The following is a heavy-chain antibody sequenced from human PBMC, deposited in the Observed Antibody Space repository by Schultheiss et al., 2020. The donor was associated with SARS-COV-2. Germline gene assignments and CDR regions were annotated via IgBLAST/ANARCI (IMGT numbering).Heavy chain of an antibody. CDR3: AHRHYDHVWGGYRYTSDWFDS. V-gene: IGHV2-5*02. CDR1: GFSLSTSGVG. D-gene: IGHD3-16*02. J-gene: IGHJ5*01. Sequence: SGPTLVKPTQTLTLTCTFSGFSLSTSGVGVGWIRQPPGKALEWLALIYWDDDKRYSPSLKSRLTITKDTSKNQVVLTMTNMDPVDTATYYCAHRHYDHVWGGYRYTSDWFDSWGQGLLVTVAS. CDR2: IYWDDDK.